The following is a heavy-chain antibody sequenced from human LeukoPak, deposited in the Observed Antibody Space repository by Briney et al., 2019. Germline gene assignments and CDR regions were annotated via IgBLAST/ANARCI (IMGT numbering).Heavy chain of an antibody. CDR1: GFDFSSYA. CDR3: AREEVAAGRRGAFDI. J-gene: IGHJ3*02. D-gene: IGHD6-13*01. CDR2: IGAYAART. Sequence: GGSLRLSCVASGFDFSSYAMTWVRQAPGRGLEWVSTIGAYAARTYYADSVKGRFTTSRDNSKNTLYLQMNSLRAEDTAVYYCAREEVAAGRRGAFDIWGQGTMVTVSS. V-gene: IGHV3-23*01.